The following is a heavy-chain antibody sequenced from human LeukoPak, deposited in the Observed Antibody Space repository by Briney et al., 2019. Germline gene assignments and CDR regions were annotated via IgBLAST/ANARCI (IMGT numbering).Heavy chain of an antibody. Sequence: PGGSLRLSCAASGFXFSSYGIHWVRQAPGKGLEWVAIIWYDGSNKNYADSVKGRFTISRDNSINTLYLQMNSLRAEDTAVYYCRRGLRNTDTFDIWGQGTMVTVSS. D-gene: IGHD4-11*01. J-gene: IGHJ3*02. CDR1: GFXFSSYG. CDR2: IWYDGSNK. CDR3: RRGLRNTDTFDI. V-gene: IGHV3-33*01.